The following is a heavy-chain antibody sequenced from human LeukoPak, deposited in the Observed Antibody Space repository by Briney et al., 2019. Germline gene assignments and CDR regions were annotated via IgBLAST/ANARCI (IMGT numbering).Heavy chain of an antibody. CDR3: ARSVAKTLGYCSSTSCYGLHAFDI. D-gene: IGHD2-2*01. J-gene: IGHJ3*02. V-gene: IGHV4-38-2*01. CDR2: IYHGGST. Sequence: SETLSLTCAVSGYSISSGYYWGWIRQPPGKGLEWIGSIYHGGSTYYNPSLKSRVTISVDTSKNQFSLKLSSVTAADTAVYYCARSVAKTLGYCSSTSCYGLHAFDIWGQGTMVTVSS. CDR1: GYSISSGYY.